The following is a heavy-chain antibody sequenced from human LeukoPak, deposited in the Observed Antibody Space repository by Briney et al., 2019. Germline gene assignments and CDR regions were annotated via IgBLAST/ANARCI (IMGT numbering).Heavy chain of an antibody. CDR1: GYTFTSYA. D-gene: IGHD3-10*01. J-gene: IGHJ5*02. V-gene: IGHV7-4-1*02. Sequence: ASVKVSCKASGYTFTSYAMNWVRLAPGQGLEWMGWINTNTGNPTYAQGFTGRFVFSLDTSVSTAYLQISSLKAEDTAVYYCARVMLLTMVRGATSWFDPWGQGTLVTVSS. CDR2: INTNTGNP. CDR3: ARVMLLTMVRGATSWFDP.